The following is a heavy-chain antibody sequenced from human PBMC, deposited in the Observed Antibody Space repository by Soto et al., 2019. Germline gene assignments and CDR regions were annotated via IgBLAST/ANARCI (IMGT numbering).Heavy chain of an antibody. V-gene: IGHV3-33*01. CDR3: ARDGVGRTRFFGYFDH. CDR1: GVILSGYG. D-gene: IGHD1-26*01. CDR2: IRFDGSNI. J-gene: IGHJ4*02. Sequence: GGSLRLSCVVPGVILSGYGMHWVRQAPGKGLEWVAVIRFDGSNIYYADSVKGRFTISRDNSKNTLYLQMNSLRAEDTAVYYCARDGVGRTRFFGYFDHWGQGALVTVSS.